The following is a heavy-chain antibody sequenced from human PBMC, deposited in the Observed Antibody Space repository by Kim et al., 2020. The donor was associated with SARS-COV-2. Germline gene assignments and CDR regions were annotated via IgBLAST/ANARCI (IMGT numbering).Heavy chain of an antibody. CDR2: IYPGDSDT. Sequence: GESLKISCKGSGYSFTSYWIGWVRQMPGKGLEWMGIIYPGDSDTRYSPSFQGQVTISADNSISTAYLQWSSLKASDTAMYYCARSPTGYSSGWYVGRYYYYGMDVWGQGTTVTVSS. CDR3: ARSPTGYSSGWYVGRYYYYGMDV. V-gene: IGHV5-51*01. J-gene: IGHJ6*02. CDR1: GYSFTSYW. D-gene: IGHD6-19*01.